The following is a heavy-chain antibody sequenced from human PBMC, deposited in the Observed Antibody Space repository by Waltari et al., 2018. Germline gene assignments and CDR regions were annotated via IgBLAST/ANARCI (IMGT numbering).Heavy chain of an antibody. CDR1: GFSICFGYY. V-gene: IGHV4-38-2*01. Sequence: QVQLQESGPGLVKPSETLSLTCAVSGFSICFGYYWGWIRQPPGKGLEWIGSIYHSGNTYYNPSVGSRVTMSIDTSKNQFSLKLSSVTAADTAVYYCARLHYFDSSALRAFDIWGQGTTVTVSS. CDR3: ARLHYFDSSALRAFDI. CDR2: IYHSGNT. D-gene: IGHD3-22*01. J-gene: IGHJ3*02.